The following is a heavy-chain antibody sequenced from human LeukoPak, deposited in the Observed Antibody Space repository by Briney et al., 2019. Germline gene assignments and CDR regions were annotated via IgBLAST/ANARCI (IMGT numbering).Heavy chain of an antibody. CDR1: GFTFSSYW. V-gene: IGHV3-7*01. CDR3: AKDHDGDYTYGMDV. Sequence: GGSLRLSCAASGFTFSSYWMSWVRQAPGKGLEWVANIKQDGSEKYYVDSVKGRFTISRDNAKNSLYLQMNSLRAEDTAVYYCAKDHDGDYTYGMDVWGQGTTVTVSS. J-gene: IGHJ6*02. CDR2: IKQDGSEK. D-gene: IGHD4-17*01.